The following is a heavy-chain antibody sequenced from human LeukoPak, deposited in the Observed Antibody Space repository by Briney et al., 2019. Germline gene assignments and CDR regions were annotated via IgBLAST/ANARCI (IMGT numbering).Heavy chain of an antibody. Sequence: PGGSLRLSCAASKFTFSHYGMHWVRQAPGKGLQWVAVIWSDGSNHYYADSVKGRFTISRYNSNNMVYLQMNSLRVDDTGVYYCARDAQRGFDYSNSLAYWGQGVMVTVFS. V-gene: IGHV3-33*01. CDR1: KFTFSHYG. CDR3: ARDAQRGFDYSNSLAY. CDR2: IWSDGSNH. J-gene: IGHJ4*02. D-gene: IGHD4-11*01.